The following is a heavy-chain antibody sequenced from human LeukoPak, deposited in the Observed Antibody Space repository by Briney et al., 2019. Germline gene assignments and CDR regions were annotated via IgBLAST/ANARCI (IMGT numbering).Heavy chain of an antibody. CDR2: INQDGSEK. CDR1: GFPFSRYW. J-gene: IGHJ4*02. D-gene: IGHD3-10*01. Sequence: GGSPRLSCAASGFPFSRYWMSWVRQAPGKGLEWVANINQDGSEKYYVDSVKGRFTISRDNAKNSLYLQVNSLRAEDTAVYYCARDGAARGSGSYGDWGQGTLVTVSS. CDR3: ARDGAARGSGSYGD. V-gene: IGHV3-7*01.